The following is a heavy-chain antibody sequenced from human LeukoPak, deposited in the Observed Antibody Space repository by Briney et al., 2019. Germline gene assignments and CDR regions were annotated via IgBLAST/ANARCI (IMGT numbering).Heavy chain of an antibody. V-gene: IGHV1-24*01. Sequence: GASVKVSCKVSGHTLSDLTMHWVRQAPGKGLEWMGGFDPGNGEIIYAQKFQGRVTMTEDASTDTAYMELSSLKSEDTAVYYCAAGGLYDLLPCWGQGTLVTVSS. CDR3: AAGGLYDLLPC. CDR1: GHTLSDLT. J-gene: IGHJ1*01. CDR2: FDPGNGEI. D-gene: IGHD3-3*01.